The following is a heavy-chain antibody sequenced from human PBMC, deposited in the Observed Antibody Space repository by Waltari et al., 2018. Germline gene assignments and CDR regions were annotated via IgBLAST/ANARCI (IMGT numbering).Heavy chain of an antibody. CDR3: ARPFYGGGFFDY. CDR1: GGSISSYY. V-gene: IGHV4-59*01. CDR2: IYYSGST. J-gene: IGHJ4*02. Sequence: QVQLQESGPGLVKPSETLSLTCTVSGGSISSYYWSWIRQPPGKGLEWIGYIYYSGSTNYNPSLKSRVTISVDTSKNQFSLKLSSVTAADTAVYYCARPFYGGGFFDYWGQGTLVTVSS. D-gene: IGHD3-16*01.